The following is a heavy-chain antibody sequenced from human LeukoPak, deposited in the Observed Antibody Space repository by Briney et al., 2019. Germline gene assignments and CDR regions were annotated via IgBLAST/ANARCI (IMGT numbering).Heavy chain of an antibody. V-gene: IGHV3-20*04. D-gene: IGHD2-2*01. Sequence: GGSLRLSCAASGFTFDDYGMSWVRQAPGKGLEWVSGINWNGGSTGYADSVKGRFTISRDNAKNPLYLQMNSLRAEDTALYYCARAKPPPYCSSTSCYWPHFDYWGQGTLVTVSS. CDR2: INWNGGST. CDR1: GFTFDDYG. J-gene: IGHJ4*02. CDR3: ARAKPPPYCSSTSCYWPHFDY.